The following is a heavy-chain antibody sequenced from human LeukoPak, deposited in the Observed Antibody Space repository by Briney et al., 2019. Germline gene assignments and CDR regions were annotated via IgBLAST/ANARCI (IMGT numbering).Heavy chain of an antibody. CDR1: GFTFSTYA. Sequence: GGSLRLSCAASGFTFSTYAMHWVRQAPGKGLEYVSAISSNGGSTYYANSVKGRFTISRDNSKNTLYLQMGSLRAEDMAVYYCARVGVGATYFAYWGQGTLVTVSS. CDR2: ISSNGGST. J-gene: IGHJ4*02. CDR3: ARVGVGATYFAY. V-gene: IGHV3-64*01. D-gene: IGHD1-26*01.